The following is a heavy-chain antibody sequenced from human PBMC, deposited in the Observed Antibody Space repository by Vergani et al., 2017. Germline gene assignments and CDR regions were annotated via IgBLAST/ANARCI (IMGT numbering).Heavy chain of an antibody. Sequence: EVQLVESGGGLVQPGGSLRLSCAGSGFIFSDYGMTWVRQAPGRGLEWVSAISAGGESTFYADSVKGRFIIARDNSKNTVYLQMKSLRAEDTAVYYCAKKWLTDEEVDSWGQGTLVTVSS. CDR1: GFIFSDYG. V-gene: IGHV3-23*04. J-gene: IGHJ4*02. CDR3: AKKWLTDEEVDS. CDR2: ISAGGEST. D-gene: IGHD5-12*01.